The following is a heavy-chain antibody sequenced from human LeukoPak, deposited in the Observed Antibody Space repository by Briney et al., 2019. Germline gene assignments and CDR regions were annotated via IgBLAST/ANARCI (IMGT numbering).Heavy chain of an antibody. D-gene: IGHD3-10*01. CDR1: EFIFSDYW. J-gene: IGHJ5*01. Sequence: PGGSLRLSCVASEFIFSDYWMSWVRQAPGKGLEWVANIKQGGREEKYVGSVKGRFAISRDDAKSTLYLQMDSLSGDDTAVYCCARDNGGWFDSWGRGTLVTVSS. CDR3: ARDNGGWFDS. V-gene: IGHV3-7*03. CDR2: IKQGGREE.